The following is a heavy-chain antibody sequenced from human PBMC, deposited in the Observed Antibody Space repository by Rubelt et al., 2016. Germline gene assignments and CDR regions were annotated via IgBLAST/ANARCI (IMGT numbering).Heavy chain of an antibody. CDR3: SRRGVSGYVDS. J-gene: IGHJ4*02. CDR1: GGSFSGYY. V-gene: IGHV4-34*01. CDR2: IYYSGST. Sequence: QVQLQQWGAGLLKPSETLSLTCAVYGGSFSGYYWGWIRQPPGKGLEWIGSIYYSGSTNYNPSLKSRLTMSVDTSENQIFLRLSSVTAIDTAVYYCSRRGVSGYVDSWGQGTLVTVSS. D-gene: IGHD3-10*01.